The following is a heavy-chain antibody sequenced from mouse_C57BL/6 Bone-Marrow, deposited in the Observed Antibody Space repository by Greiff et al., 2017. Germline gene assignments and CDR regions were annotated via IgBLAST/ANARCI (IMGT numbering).Heavy chain of an antibody. CDR2: IDPSDSYT. CDR1: GYTFTSYW. Sequence: VQLQQPGAELVKPGASVKLSCKASGYTFTSYWMQWVKQRPGQGLEWIGEIDPSDSYTNYNQKFKGKAPLTVDTSSSPAYMQLSSLTSEDSAVYYCASWVYAMDYWGQGTSVTVSS. J-gene: IGHJ4*01. D-gene: IGHD4-1*01. V-gene: IGHV1-50*01. CDR3: ASWVYAMDY.